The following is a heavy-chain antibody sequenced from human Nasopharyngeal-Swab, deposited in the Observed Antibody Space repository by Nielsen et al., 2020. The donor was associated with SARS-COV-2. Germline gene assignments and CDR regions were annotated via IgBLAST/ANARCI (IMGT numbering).Heavy chain of an antibody. CDR3: ARDGGGCSSTSCYT. V-gene: IGHV3-21*01. D-gene: IGHD2-2*02. CDR2: ISSSSSYI. J-gene: IGHJ4*02. CDR1: GFTFSSYS. Sequence: GESLKISRAASGFTFSSYSMNWVRQAPGKGLEWVSSISSSSSYIYYADSVKGRFTISRDNAKNSLYLQMNSLRAEDTAVYYCARDGGGCSSTSCYTWGQGTLVTVSS.